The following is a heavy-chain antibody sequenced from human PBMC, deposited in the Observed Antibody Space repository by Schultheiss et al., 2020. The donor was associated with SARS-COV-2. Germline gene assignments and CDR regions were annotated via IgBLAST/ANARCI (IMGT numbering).Heavy chain of an antibody. J-gene: IGHJ4*02. CDR1: GGSISSGDYY. V-gene: IGHV4-30-4*01. D-gene: IGHD3-3*01. CDR2: IYYSGST. Sequence: SETLSLTCTVSGGSISSGDYYWSWIRQPPGKGLEWIGYIYYSGSTYYNPSLKSRVTISVDTSKNQLSLKLSSVTAADTAVYYCARQPRSTTIFGVVMHFDYWGQGTLVTVSS. CDR3: ARQPRSTTIFGVVMHFDY.